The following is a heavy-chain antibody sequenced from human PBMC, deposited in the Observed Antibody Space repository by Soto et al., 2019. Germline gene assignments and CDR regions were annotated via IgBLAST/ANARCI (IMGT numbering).Heavy chain of an antibody. CDR2: ITSGSSTI. J-gene: IGHJ4*02. CDR1: GFAFNSYS. Sequence: GVSLTLSCVVSGFAFNSYSMDWVRQAPGKGLEWVSYITSGSSTIHYADSVKGRFTISRDNVKDSVFLQMNSLRVEVTAVYYCVRDASYMDDWGQGTVVTVSS. V-gene: IGHV3-48*01. CDR3: VRDASYMDD.